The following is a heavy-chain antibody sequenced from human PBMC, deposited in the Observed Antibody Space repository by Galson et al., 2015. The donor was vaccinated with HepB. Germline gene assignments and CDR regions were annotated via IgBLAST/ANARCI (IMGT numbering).Heavy chain of an antibody. J-gene: IGHJ6*02. D-gene: IGHD5-18*01. V-gene: IGHV3-15*01. Sequence: SLRLSCAASGFTFSNAWMSWVRQAPGKGLEWVGRIKSKTDGGTTDYAAPVKGRFTISRDDSKNTLYLQMNSLKTEDTAVYYCTTGRPSWIQLWLGLSFGYYYYYGMDVWGQGTTVTVSS. CDR1: GFTFSNAW. CDR2: IKSKTDGGTT. CDR3: TTGRPSWIQLWLGLSFGYYYYYGMDV.